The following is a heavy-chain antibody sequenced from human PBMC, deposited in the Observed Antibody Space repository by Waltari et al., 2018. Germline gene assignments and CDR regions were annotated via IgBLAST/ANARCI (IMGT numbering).Heavy chain of an antibody. J-gene: IGHJ1*01. CDR2: IYTSGST. V-gene: IGHV4-61*02. CDR1: GGSISSGSYY. Sequence: QVQLQESGPGLVKPSQTLSLTCTVSGGSISSGSYYWSWIRQPAGKGLEWIGRIYTSGSTNYNPSLKSRVTISVDTSKNQFSLKLSSVTAADTAVYYCARGGYYGSGSYFYFQHWGQGTLVTVSS. CDR3: ARGGYYGSGSYFYFQH. D-gene: IGHD3-10*01.